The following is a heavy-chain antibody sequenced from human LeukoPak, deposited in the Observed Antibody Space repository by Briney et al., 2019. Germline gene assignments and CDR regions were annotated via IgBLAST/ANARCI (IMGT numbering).Heavy chain of an antibody. V-gene: IGHV4-59*08. CDR3: ARSQATAMVSDY. D-gene: IGHD2-2*01. Sequence: SETLSLTCTVSGSSINNNFWTWIRQPPGKGLEWIGYIYSSGSANYNPSIKSRVIISGDTSKNQISLKLTSVTAADTAVYYCARSQATAMVSDYWGQGTLVTVSS. CDR2: IYSSGSA. CDR1: GSSINNNF. J-gene: IGHJ4*02.